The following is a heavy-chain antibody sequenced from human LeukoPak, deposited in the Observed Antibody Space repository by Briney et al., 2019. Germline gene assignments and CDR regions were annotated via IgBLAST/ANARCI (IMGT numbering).Heavy chain of an antibody. D-gene: IGHD5-24*01. J-gene: IGHJ4*02. V-gene: IGHV3-20*04. CDR3: ARDPVEMATIGHFDY. CDR2: INWNGGST. CDR1: GFTFDDYG. Sequence: GGSLRLSCAASGFTFDDYGMSWVRQAPGKGLEWVSGINWNGGSTGYADSVKGRFTISRDNAKNSLYLQMNSLRAEDTAVYYCARDPVEMATIGHFDYWGQGTLVTVSS.